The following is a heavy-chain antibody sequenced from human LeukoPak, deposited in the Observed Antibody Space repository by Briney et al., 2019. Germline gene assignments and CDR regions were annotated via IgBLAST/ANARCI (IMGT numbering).Heavy chain of an antibody. CDR3: ARETGNWFDP. CDR1: GFTFSSYE. Sequence: GGSLRLSCAASGFTFSSYEMNWVRQAPGKGLEWVSYISSSGSTIYYADSVKGQFTISRDNAKNTLYLQMNSLRAEDTAVYYCARETGNWFDPWGQGTLVTVSS. J-gene: IGHJ5*02. CDR2: ISSSGSTI. V-gene: IGHV3-48*03.